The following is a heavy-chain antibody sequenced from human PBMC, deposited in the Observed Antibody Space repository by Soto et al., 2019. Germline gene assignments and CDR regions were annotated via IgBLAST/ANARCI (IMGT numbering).Heavy chain of an antibody. J-gene: IGHJ4*02. V-gene: IGHV1-69*13. CDR2: IIPIFGTA. CDR1: GGTFSIYA. Sequence: SVKVSCKAAGGTFSIYAISLVRQAPGQGLEWMGGIIPIFGTANYAQKFQGRVTITADESTSTAYMELSSLRSEDTAVYYCARAIEGGGRDYWGQGTLVTVSS. CDR3: ARAIEGGGRDY. D-gene: IGHD1-1*01.